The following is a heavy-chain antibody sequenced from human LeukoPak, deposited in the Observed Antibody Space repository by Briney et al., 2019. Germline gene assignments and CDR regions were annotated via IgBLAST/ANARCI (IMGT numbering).Heavy chain of an antibody. V-gene: IGHV3-7*01. CDR3: AREGSYDAFDI. CDR1: GFTFSSYW. Sequence: GGALRLSCAASGFTFSSYWVSWVRQAPGKGLEWVANIKQDGSEKYYVDSVKGRFTIPRDNAKNSLYLQMNSLRAEDTAVYYCAREGSYDAFDIWGQGTMVTVSS. CDR2: IKQDGSEK. D-gene: IGHD3-10*01. J-gene: IGHJ3*02.